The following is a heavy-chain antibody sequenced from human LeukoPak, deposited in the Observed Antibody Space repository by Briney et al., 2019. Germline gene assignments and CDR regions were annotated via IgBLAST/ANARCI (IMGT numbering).Heavy chain of an antibody. CDR1: GGSFSGYY. CDR3: ARGGTVRGGSPSYYYYYYGMDV. J-gene: IGHJ6*02. CDR2: INHSGNT. D-gene: IGHD2-15*01. V-gene: IGHV4-34*01. Sequence: SEPLSLTCAVYGGSFSGYYWSWIRQPPGKGLEWIGEINHSGNTNYNPSLKSRVTISVDTSKNQFSLKLSPVTDADTAVYYCARGGTVRGGSPSYYYYYYGMDVWGQGTTVTVSS.